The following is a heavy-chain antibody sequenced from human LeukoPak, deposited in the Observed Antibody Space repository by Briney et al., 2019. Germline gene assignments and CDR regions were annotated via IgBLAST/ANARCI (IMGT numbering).Heavy chain of an antibody. CDR3: ARGFVGGYDFYYYYGMDV. Sequence: GGSLRLSCAASGFTVSSNYMSWVRQAPGKGLEWVSVIYSGGSTYYADSVKGRFTISRHNSKNTLYLQMSSLRAEDTAVYYCARGFVGGYDFYYYYGMDVWGQGATVTVSS. CDR1: GFTVSSNY. CDR2: IYSGGST. V-gene: IGHV3-53*04. D-gene: IGHD5-12*01. J-gene: IGHJ6*02.